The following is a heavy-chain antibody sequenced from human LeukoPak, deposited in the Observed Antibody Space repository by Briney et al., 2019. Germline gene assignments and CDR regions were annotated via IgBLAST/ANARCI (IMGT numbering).Heavy chain of an antibody. Sequence: GGSLRLSCAASGFTFSSYAMSWVRQAPGKGLEWVSATSGSGGSTYYADSVKGRFTISRDNSKNTLYLQMNSLRAEDTAVYYCAKPGVYYYDSSGYYHWGQGTLVTVSS. CDR2: TSGSGGST. V-gene: IGHV3-23*01. D-gene: IGHD3-22*01. CDR1: GFTFSSYA. CDR3: AKPGVYYYDSSGYYH. J-gene: IGHJ5*02.